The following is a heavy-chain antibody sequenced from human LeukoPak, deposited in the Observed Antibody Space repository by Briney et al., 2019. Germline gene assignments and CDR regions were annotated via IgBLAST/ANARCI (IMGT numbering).Heavy chain of an antibody. Sequence: ASVKVSCKASGYTFTSYYMHWVRQAPGQGLEWMGIINPSGGSTSYAQKFQGRVTMTRDMSTSTVYMELSSLRSEDTAVYYCARAYGDYSRWNPPWFDPWGQGTLVTVSS. CDR2: INPSGGST. CDR1: GYTFTSYY. V-gene: IGHV1-46*01. J-gene: IGHJ5*02. D-gene: IGHD4-17*01. CDR3: ARAYGDYSRWNPPWFDP.